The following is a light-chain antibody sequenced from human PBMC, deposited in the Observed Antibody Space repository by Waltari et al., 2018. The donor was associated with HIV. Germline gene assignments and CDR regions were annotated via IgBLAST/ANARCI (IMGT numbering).Light chain of an antibody. CDR2: WAS. CDR3: QQFFSFPRT. Sequence: DIVMTQSPDSLAVSLGGRATITCKSSQSVLSSSNNKNHLASYQQKPGQPPKLLFYWASIREVGVPDRFTGSGSGTIFNLTVSSLQADDVAVYYCQQFFSFPRTFGQGTKVEI. CDR1: QSVLSSSNNKNH. J-gene: IGKJ1*01. V-gene: IGKV4-1*01.